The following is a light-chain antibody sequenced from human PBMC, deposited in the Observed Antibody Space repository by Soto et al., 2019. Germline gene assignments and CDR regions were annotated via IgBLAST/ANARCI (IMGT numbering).Light chain of an antibody. Sequence: QLVLTQPPSASGTPGQRVTISCSGGSSNIGTNSVNWYQQLPGTAPKVLIYSNSQRPSGVPDRFSGSKSGTSASLAISGLQSEDEADYYCAAWDDSLNGAVFGGGTQLTVL. CDR1: SSNIGTNS. CDR2: SNS. J-gene: IGLJ7*01. V-gene: IGLV1-44*01. CDR3: AAWDDSLNGAV.